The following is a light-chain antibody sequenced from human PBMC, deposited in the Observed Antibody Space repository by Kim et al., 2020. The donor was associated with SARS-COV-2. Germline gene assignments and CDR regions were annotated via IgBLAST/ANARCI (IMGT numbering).Light chain of an antibody. CDR2: GAS. CDR1: QSVSDNS. CDR3: QQYVDSPRT. V-gene: IGKV3-20*01. J-gene: IGKJ1*01. Sequence: SPGERATLSCRASQSVSDNSLAWYQHKPGQAPRLLIYGASSRATGIPDRFSGSGSGTDFTLTISRLEPEDFAVYFCQQYVDSPRTFGQGTKVDIK.